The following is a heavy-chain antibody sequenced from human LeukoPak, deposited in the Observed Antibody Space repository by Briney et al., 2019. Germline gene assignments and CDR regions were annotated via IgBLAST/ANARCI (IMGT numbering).Heavy chain of an antibody. CDR3: ARGGIAARPLDY. J-gene: IGHJ4*02. V-gene: IGHV1-69*13. Sequence: AASVKVSCKASGGTFSSYAISWVRQAPGQGLEWMGGIIPIFGTANYAQKFQGRVTITADESTSTAYMELSSLRSEDTAVYYCARGGIAARPLDYWGQGTLVTVSS. CDR2: IIPIFGTA. D-gene: IGHD6-6*01. CDR1: GGTFSSYA.